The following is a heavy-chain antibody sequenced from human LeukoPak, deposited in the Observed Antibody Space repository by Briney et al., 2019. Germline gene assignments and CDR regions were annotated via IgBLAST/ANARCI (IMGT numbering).Heavy chain of an antibody. CDR2: IYYSGST. D-gene: IGHD2-21*02. CDR3: ASSIVVVTAIPVY. J-gene: IGHJ4*02. Sequence: SETLSLTCTVSGGSIGSSSYYWGWIRQPPGKGLEWIGSIYYSGSTYYNPSLKSRVTISVDTSKNQFSLKLSSVTAADTAVYYCASSIVVVTAIPVYWGQGTLVTVSS. V-gene: IGHV4-39*07. CDR1: GGSIGSSSYY.